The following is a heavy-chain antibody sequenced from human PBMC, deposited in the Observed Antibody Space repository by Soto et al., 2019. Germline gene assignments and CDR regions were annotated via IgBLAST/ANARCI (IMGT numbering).Heavy chain of an antibody. CDR2: ISAYNGNT. V-gene: IGHV1-18*01. CDR1: GYTFTSYG. CDR3: ARVCITIFGVVILHDNWFDP. Sequence: ASVKVSCKASGYTFTSYGISWVRQAPGQGLEWMGWISAYNGNTNYAQKLQGRVTMTTDTSTSTAYMELRSLRSDDTAVYYCARVCITIFGVVILHDNWFDPWGQGTLVTVSS. D-gene: IGHD3-3*01. J-gene: IGHJ5*02.